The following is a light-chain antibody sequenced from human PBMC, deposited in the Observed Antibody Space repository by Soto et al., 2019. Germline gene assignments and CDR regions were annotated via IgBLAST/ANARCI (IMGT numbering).Light chain of an antibody. V-gene: IGLV2-8*01. CDR1: SSDVGAYNY. J-gene: IGLJ3*02. Sequence: QSALTQPPSASGSPGQSVTISCTGTSSDVGAYNYVSWYQQHAGKAPKLVIYEVTKRPSGVPDRFSGSKSANTASLTVSGLQAEDEADYYCSSFASSSTWVFGGGTKLTAL. CDR3: SSFASSSTWV. CDR2: EVT.